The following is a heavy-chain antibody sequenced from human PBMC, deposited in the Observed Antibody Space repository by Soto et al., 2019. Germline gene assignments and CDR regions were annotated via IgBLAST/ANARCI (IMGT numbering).Heavy chain of an antibody. CDR1: GGSFSGYY. CDR2: INHSGST. D-gene: IGHD3-9*01. J-gene: IGHJ5*02. CDR3: ARGEPAAIQGYDILTGYYIS. Sequence: SETLSLTCAVYGGSFSGYYWSWIRQPPGKGLEWIGEINHSGSTNYNPSLKSRVTISVDTSKNQFSLKLSSVTAADTAVYYCARGEPAAIQGYDILTGYYISWGQGTLVTVSS. V-gene: IGHV4-34*01.